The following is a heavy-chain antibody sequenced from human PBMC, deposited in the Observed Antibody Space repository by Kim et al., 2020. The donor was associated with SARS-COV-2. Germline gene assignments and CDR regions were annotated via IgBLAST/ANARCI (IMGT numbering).Heavy chain of an antibody. CDR2: IDTAGDT. Sequence: GGSLRLSCAASGFTFSSYDMHWVRQATGKGLEWVSVIDTAGDTFYPGSVKGRFTISRENAKNSLYLQMNSLRAGDTAVYYCARGKYGSGRDWYFDLCGRGTLVTVSS. CDR1: GFTFSSYD. J-gene: IGHJ2*01. CDR3: ARGKYGSGRDWYFDL. V-gene: IGHV3-13*01. D-gene: IGHD3-10*01.